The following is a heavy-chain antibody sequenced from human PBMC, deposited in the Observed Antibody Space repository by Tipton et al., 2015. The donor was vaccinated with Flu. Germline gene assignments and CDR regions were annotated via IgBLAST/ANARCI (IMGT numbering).Heavy chain of an antibody. Sequence: TLSLTCAVYSGSFSGYYWSWIRQPPGKGLEWIGEIDHTGRTNYNPSLKSRVTMSVDTSKNQFSLRLTSVTAADTAVYHCARLCSGGSCSLDYWGQGTLVTVSS. D-gene: IGHD2-15*01. CDR1: SGSFSGYY. CDR2: IDHTGRT. CDR3: ARLCSGGSCSLDY. J-gene: IGHJ4*02. V-gene: IGHV4-34*01.